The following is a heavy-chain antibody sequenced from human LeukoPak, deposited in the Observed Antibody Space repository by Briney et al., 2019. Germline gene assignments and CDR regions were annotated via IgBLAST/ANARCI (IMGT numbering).Heavy chain of an antibody. J-gene: IGHJ4*02. D-gene: IGHD3-10*01. CDR1: GGSISSYD. V-gene: IGHV4-59*01. CDR3: ARGPFFGLGIDLYYYDY. Sequence: SETLSLTCTVSGGSISSYDWSWIRQPPGEGLEWIRYISYSGSSNYNPSLKSRVTTSLDTSKNQFSLKATSVTAADTAVYYCARGPFFGLGIDLYYYDYWGQGTLVTVSA. CDR2: ISYSGSS.